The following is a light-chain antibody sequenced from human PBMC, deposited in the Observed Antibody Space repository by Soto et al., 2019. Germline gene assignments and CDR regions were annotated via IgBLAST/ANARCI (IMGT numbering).Light chain of an antibody. V-gene: IGLV2-14*01. CDR2: DVT. Sequence: QSALTQPASVSGSPGQSITISCTGTSSDVGGYNYVSWYQQHPGKAPKLMIYDVTNRRSGVSNRFSGSKSGNTAPLTISGLQAEDEADYYCNSYTSSTTVVFGGGTKLTVL. J-gene: IGLJ2*01. CDR3: NSYTSSTTVV. CDR1: SSDVGGYNY.